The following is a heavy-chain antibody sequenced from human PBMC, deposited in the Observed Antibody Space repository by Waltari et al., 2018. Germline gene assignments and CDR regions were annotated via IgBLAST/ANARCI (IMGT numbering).Heavy chain of an antibody. V-gene: IGHV3-48*01. J-gene: IGHJ2*01. Sequence: EVQLVESGGGLVQPGGSRRLSCAASGFTFTNYNMNLVRQAPGKGLEWFSHISTSSSTIYYADSVKGRFTISRDNAKNSLYMQMNSLRAEDTAVYYCASLNWYFDLWGRGTLVTVSS. CDR2: ISTSSSTI. CDR1: GFTFTNYN. CDR3: ASLNWYFDL.